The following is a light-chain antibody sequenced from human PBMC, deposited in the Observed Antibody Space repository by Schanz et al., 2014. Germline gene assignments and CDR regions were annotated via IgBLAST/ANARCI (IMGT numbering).Light chain of an antibody. J-gene: IGLJ1*01. CDR1: SSDVGTYNY. V-gene: IGLV2-14*01. CDR2: DVG. Sequence: QSALTQPASVSGSPGQSITISCTGTSSDVGTYNYVSWYQQHPGKAPKLMIYDVGNRPSGVSNRFSGSKSGNTASLTISGLQAEDEADYYCSSYTRSSTYVFGTGTKLTVL. CDR3: SSYTRSSTYV.